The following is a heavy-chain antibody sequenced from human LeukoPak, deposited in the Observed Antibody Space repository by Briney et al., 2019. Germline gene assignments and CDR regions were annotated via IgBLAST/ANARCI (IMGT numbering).Heavy chain of an antibody. CDR3: AKLLGYYYDSSGYYPGYFQH. CDR1: GFTFTGYA. CDR2: ISGSGGST. Sequence: GGSLRLSCAASGFTFTGYAMSWVRQAPGKGLEWVSAISGSGGSTYYADSVKGRFTISRDNSKNTLYLQMNSLRAEDTAVYYCAKLLGYYYDSSGYYPGYFQHWGQGTLVTVSS. V-gene: IGHV3-23*01. D-gene: IGHD3-22*01. J-gene: IGHJ1*01.